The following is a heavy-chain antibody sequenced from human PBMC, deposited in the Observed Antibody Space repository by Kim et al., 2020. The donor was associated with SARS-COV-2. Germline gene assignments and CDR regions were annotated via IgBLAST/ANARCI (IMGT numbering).Heavy chain of an antibody. CDR3: AREEMDGVGATTRYNY. Sequence: SVKVSCKASGGTFSSYAISWVRQAPGQGLEWMGGIIPIFGTANYAQKFQGRVTITADESTSTAYMELSSLRSEDTAVYYCAREEMDGVGATTRYNYWGQGTLVTVSS. J-gene: IGHJ4*02. CDR1: GGTFSSYA. D-gene: IGHD1-26*01. CDR2: IIPIFGTA. V-gene: IGHV1-69*13.